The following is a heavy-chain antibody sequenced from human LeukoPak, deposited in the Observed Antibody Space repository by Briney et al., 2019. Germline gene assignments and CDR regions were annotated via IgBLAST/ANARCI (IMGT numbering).Heavy chain of an antibody. CDR3: ARDKNVVVPAAIGSYYGMDV. D-gene: IGHD2-2*01. Sequence: SVKVSCKASGGTFISYAISWVRQAPGQGLEWMGGIIPIFGTANYAQKFQGRVTITADESTSTAYMELSSLRSEDTAVYYCARDKNVVVPAAIGSYYGMDVWGQGTTVTVSS. CDR1: GGTFISYA. V-gene: IGHV1-69*13. CDR2: IIPIFGTA. J-gene: IGHJ6*02.